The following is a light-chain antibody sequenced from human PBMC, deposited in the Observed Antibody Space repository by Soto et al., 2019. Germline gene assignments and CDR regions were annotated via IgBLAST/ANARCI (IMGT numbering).Light chain of an antibody. CDR1: QSVSSY. CDR2: GAS. Sequence: EMLMTQSPATLSVSPGDRATLSCRASQSVSSYLAWYQQKPGQPPRLLIYGASTRATGIPARFSGSGSGTDFTLTISSLQSEDFAVYYCQQYNNWPRTVGQGTKVDIK. J-gene: IGKJ1*01. V-gene: IGKV3-15*01. CDR3: QQYNNWPRT.